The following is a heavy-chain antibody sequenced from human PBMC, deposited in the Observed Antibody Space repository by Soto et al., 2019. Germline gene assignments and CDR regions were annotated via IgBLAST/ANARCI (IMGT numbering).Heavy chain of an antibody. CDR3: ARKLSGAVQGWAYGMDV. J-gene: IGHJ6*02. CDR1: GFTVSTYN. Sequence: GGSLRLSCAASGFTVSTYNMIWVRQAPVKGLEWVSVTYSGGSTQYADSVKGRFTVSGDNSKNTLYLQMSSLRDEDTAVYYCARKLSGAVQGWAYGMDVWGRGTTVTVSS. D-gene: IGHD1-26*01. CDR2: TYSGGST. V-gene: IGHV3-53*01.